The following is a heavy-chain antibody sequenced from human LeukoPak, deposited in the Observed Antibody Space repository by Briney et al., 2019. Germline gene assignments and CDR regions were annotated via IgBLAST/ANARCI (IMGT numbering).Heavy chain of an antibody. Sequence: GESLKISCKGTGYTFTSYWIGWVRQMPGKGLEWMGIIYPGDSVTRYRPSFQGQVTISADKSISTAYLQWSSLKASDTAMYYCARRGDGYNLNFDYWGQGTLVTVSS. D-gene: IGHD5-24*01. CDR1: GYTFTSYW. J-gene: IGHJ4*02. CDR2: IYPGDSVT. V-gene: IGHV5-51*01. CDR3: ARRGDGYNLNFDY.